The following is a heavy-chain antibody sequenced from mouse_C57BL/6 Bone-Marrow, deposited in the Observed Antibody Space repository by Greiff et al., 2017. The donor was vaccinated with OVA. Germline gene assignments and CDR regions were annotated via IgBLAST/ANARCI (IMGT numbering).Heavy chain of an antibody. Sequence: EVKLVESEGGLVQPGSSMKLSCTASGFTFSDYYMAWVRQVPEKGLEWVANINYDGSSTYYLDSLKSRFIISRDNAKNILYLQMSSLKSEDTATYYCASITTVVNYYAMDYWGQGTSVTVSS. V-gene: IGHV5-16*01. CDR3: ASITTVVNYYAMDY. CDR1: GFTFSDYY. D-gene: IGHD1-1*01. CDR2: INYDGSST. J-gene: IGHJ4*01.